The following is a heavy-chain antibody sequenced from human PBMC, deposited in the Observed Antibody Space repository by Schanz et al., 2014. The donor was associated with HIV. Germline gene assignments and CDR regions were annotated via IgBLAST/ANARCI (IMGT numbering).Heavy chain of an antibody. J-gene: IGHJ4*02. D-gene: IGHD3-22*01. Sequence: VQLLESGGGLVQPGGSLRLSCAGSGFAFSSYAMTWVRQAPWKGLEWVAVISYDGSNKYYTDSVKGRFTISRDNSKNTLYLQMTSLRAEDTAIYYCATMTQGFDSWGQGTLVTVSS. CDR3: ATMTQGFDS. V-gene: IGHV3-30*03. CDR2: ISYDGSNK. CDR1: GFAFSSYA.